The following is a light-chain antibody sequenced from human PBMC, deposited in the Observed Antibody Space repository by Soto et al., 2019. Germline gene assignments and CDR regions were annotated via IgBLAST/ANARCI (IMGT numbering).Light chain of an antibody. J-gene: IGKJ1*01. CDR3: QQYSRDST. Sequence: DIQAAQSPSTLSASVGGRVTIACRASQSISRWLAWYQQKPGRAPKLLIYDASSLKSGVPSRFSGSGSGTEFTLTISSLHPDDFASYYCQQYSRDSTFGQGTKVDIK. CDR2: DAS. V-gene: IGKV1-5*01. CDR1: QSISRW.